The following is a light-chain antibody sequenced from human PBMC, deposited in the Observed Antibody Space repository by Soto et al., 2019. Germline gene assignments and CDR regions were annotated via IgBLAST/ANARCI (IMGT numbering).Light chain of an antibody. CDR3: NSYTSSTTLV. CDR2: DVS. CDR1: SSDVGGYDY. V-gene: IGLV2-14*03. Sequence: QSALTQPASVSGSPGQSITISCTGTSSDVGGYDYVSWYQQHPGKAPKLMIYDVSRRPSGVSNRFSGSKSGSTASLTISGLQAEDEADYYCNSYTSSTTLVFGGGTKVTVL. J-gene: IGLJ2*01.